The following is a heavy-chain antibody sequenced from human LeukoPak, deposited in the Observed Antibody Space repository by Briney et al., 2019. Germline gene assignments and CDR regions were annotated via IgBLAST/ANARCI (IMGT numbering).Heavy chain of an antibody. J-gene: IGHJ3*02. CDR2: INPNTGDT. Sequence: ASVKVSCKAFGYTFTGYYIHWVRQAPGQGLEWMGWINPNTGDTNYAQKFQGRVTMTRDTSMSTAYMELSRLRSDDTAVYYCARGENGDHNYYAFDIWGQGTMVTVSS. CDR3: ARGENGDHNYYAFDI. V-gene: IGHV1-2*02. CDR1: GYTFTGYY. D-gene: IGHD4-17*01.